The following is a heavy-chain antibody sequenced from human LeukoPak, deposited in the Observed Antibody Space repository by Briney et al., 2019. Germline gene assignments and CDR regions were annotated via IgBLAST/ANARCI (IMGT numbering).Heavy chain of an antibody. D-gene: IGHD3-10*01. CDR1: GGSISSSSYY. CDR3: ARGRSSMVRGYYYYYMDV. J-gene: IGHJ6*03. Sequence: SETLSLTCTVSGGSISSSSYYWSWIRQPPGKGLEWIGYIYYSGSTNYNPSLKSRVTISVDTAKNQFSLKLSSVTAADTAVYYCARGRSSMVRGYYYYYMDVWGKGTTVTISS. V-gene: IGHV4-61*01. CDR2: IYYSGST.